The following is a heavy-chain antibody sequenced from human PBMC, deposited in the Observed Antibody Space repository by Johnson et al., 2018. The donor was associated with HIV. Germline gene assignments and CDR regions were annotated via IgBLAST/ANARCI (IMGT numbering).Heavy chain of an antibody. CDR2: IRYDGRTK. CDR1: RFTFDDSG. CDR3: ARDWVIGDAFDI. J-gene: IGHJ3*02. V-gene: IGHV3-33*08. Sequence: VQLVESGGSVVRRGGSLRLSSTASRFTFDDSGMHRVRQAPGKGLAWVAFIRYDGRTKYSGDSVKGRFTISRDNAKNSLYLQMHSLRAEDTAVYYCARDWVIGDAFDIWGQGTKVTVSS. D-gene: IGHD2-21*01.